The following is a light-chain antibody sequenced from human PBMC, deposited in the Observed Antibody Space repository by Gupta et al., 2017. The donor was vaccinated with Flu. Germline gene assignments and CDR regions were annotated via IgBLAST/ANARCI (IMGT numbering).Light chain of an antibody. Sequence: DIQMTQSPSSLSASVGDRVTITCRASQVIYPYLAWFQQKPGKAPKSLIYETTTLQSGVPSRFSDSGSETDYSLTISSLQPEDSATYYCQQDNNYPKTFGGGTKVEI. CDR2: ETT. CDR3: QQDNNYPKT. CDR1: QVIYPY. V-gene: IGKV1-16*01. J-gene: IGKJ4*01.